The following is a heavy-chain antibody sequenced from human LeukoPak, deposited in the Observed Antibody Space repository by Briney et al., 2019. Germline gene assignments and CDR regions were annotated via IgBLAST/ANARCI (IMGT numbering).Heavy chain of an antibody. CDR3: ARVGRRDGYNYGVRAFDI. CDR1: GGSISSYY. D-gene: IGHD5-24*01. CDR2: IYYSGST. J-gene: IGHJ3*02. V-gene: IGHV4-59*01. Sequence: SETLSLTCTVSGGSISSYYWSWIRQPPVKGLEWIGYIYYSGSTNYNPSLKSRVTISVDTSKNQFSLKLSSVTAADTAVYYCARVGRRDGYNYGVRAFDIWGQGTMVTVSS.